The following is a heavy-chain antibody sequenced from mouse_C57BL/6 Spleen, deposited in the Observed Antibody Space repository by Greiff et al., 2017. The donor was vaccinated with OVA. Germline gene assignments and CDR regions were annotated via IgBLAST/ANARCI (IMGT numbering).Heavy chain of an antibody. D-gene: IGHD2-4*01. V-gene: IGHV3-6*01. CDR1: GYSITSGYY. J-gene: IGHJ2*01. Sequence: ESGPGLVNPSQSLSLTCSVTGYSITSGYYWNWIRQFPGNKLEWMGYISYDGSNNYNPSLKNRISITRDTSKNQFVLKLNSVTTEDTATYYCARRGWDYDESYFDYWGQGTTLTVSS. CDR3: ARRGWDYDESYFDY. CDR2: ISYDGSN.